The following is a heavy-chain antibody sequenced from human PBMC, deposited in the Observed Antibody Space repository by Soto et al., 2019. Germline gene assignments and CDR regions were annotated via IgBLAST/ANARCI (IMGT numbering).Heavy chain of an antibody. CDR3: ARGRKEYSSRWYVD. CDR1: GGSFSTYY. CDR2: INHSGIT. D-gene: IGHD6-13*01. Sequence: SETLSLPCAGYGGSFSTYYCSWIRQPPGKGLEWIGEINHSGITNFNPSLKSRVTISVDTSKNQFSLKLTSVTAADTAVYFCARGRKEYSSRWYVDWGQGTLVTVSS. J-gene: IGHJ4*02. V-gene: IGHV4-34*01.